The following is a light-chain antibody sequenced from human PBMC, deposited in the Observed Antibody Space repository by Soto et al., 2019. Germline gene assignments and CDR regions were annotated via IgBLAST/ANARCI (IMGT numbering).Light chain of an antibody. V-gene: IGLV2-11*01. Sequence: QSALAQPRSVSGSPGQLLTISCTGTSSDVDDYRYVSWYQQYPGKAPKLVIYDGTERPSGVPDRFSGSNSGNTASLTISGLQAEDEADYYCCSYVTTPEIFGTGTKVTVL. J-gene: IGLJ1*01. CDR1: SSDVDDYRY. CDR2: DGT. CDR3: CSYVTTPEI.